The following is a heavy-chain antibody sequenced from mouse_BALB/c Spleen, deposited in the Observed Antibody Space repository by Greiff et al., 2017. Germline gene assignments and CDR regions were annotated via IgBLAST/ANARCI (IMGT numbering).Heavy chain of an antibody. CDR1: GYSFTSYW. CDR3: ARSDLSTTGFAY. V-gene: IGHV1S127*01. Sequence: VQLQQSGPELVRPGASVKISCKASGYSFTSYWMHWVKQRPGQGLEWIGMIDPSDSETRLNQKFKDKATLTVDKSSSTAYMQLSSPTSEDSAVYYCARSDLSTTGFAYWGQGTLVTVSA. J-gene: IGHJ3*01. CDR2: IDPSDSET. D-gene: IGHD2-4*01.